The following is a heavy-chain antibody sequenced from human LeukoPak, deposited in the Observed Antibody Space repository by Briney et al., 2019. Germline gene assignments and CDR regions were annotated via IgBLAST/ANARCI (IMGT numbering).Heavy chain of an antibody. J-gene: IGHJ4*02. Sequence: GGSLRLSCAASGFTFSSSAMNWVRQAPGKGLEWVSVISGGGGNTYYSDSVKGRFIISRDDSKNTVDLQMNSLRAGDTAVYYCAKDVNIAARPCFHYWGQGTLVTVSS. CDR1: GFTFSSSA. D-gene: IGHD6-6*01. CDR3: AKDVNIAARPCFHY. CDR2: ISGGGGNT. V-gene: IGHV3-23*01.